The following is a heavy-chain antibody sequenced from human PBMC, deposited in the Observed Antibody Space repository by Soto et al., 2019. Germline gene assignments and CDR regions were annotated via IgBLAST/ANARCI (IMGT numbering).Heavy chain of an antibody. CDR2: IFWDDVK. J-gene: IGHJ4*02. V-gene: IGHV2-5*02. Sequence: QITLKESGPPLVKPTQTLTLTCTFSGFSLTTSGVAVGWIRQPPREALEWLALIFWDDVKRYSPSLRRKLTNTKDTYQNQVVLTMTTIDPADTATYYCAHRLHSAGDSPAYFAYWGQGMLVTVSS. CDR3: AHRLHSAGDSPAYFAY. CDR1: GFSLTTSGVA. D-gene: IGHD3-10*01.